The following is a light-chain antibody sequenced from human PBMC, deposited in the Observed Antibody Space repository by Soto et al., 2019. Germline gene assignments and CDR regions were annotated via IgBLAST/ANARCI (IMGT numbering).Light chain of an antibody. CDR2: ENK. V-gene: IGLV6-57*03. J-gene: IGLJ2*01. CDR3: QSYDADFVI. Sequence: NFMLTHPHSVSESPGKTVTISCTRSSGSIANNYVQWYQQRPCSAPTTVIYENKLRPSGGPGRVSGSTDASSNSASLTISGLQTEDEADYYCQSYDADFVIFGGGTKLTVL. CDR1: SGSIANNY.